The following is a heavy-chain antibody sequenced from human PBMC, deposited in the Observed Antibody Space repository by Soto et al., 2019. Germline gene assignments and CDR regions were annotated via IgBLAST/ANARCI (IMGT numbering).Heavy chain of an antibody. D-gene: IGHD3-22*01. V-gene: IGHV1-58*02. CDR3: AAGILTYYYDSSGYPLDY. CDR2: IVVGSGNT. J-gene: IGHJ4*02. CDR1: GFTFTSSA. Sequence: QMQLVQSGPEVKKPGTSVKVSCKASGFTFTSSAMQWVRQARGQRLEWIGWIVVGSGNTNYAQKFQERVTITRDMSTSTAYMELSSLRSEDTAVYYCAAGILTYYYDSSGYPLDYWGQGTLVTVSS.